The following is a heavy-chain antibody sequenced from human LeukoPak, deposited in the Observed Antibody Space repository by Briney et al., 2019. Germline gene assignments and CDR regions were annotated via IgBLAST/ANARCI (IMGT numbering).Heavy chain of an antibody. CDR3: AKRAAGYYFDR. CDR1: GFTFSSYS. Sequence: GGSLRLSCAASGFTFSSYSMSWVRQAPGKGLEWVSSINSGDSTFYADSVKGRFTISRDNSQNTLYLQMNSLTAEDTGVYYCAKRAAGYYFDRWGEGALVTVSS. V-gene: IGHV3-23*01. J-gene: IGHJ4*02. D-gene: IGHD6-13*01. CDR2: INSGDST.